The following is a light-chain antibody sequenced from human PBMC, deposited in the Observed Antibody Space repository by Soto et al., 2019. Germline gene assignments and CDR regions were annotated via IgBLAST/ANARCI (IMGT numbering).Light chain of an antibody. Sequence: DIQMTQSPSSLSASVGDRVTITCRASQGISNYLAWYQQKPGKLPKLLIYAASTLQSGIPSRFSGSRSGTDFTLTISSPQPEDVATYYCQKYNSAPWTFGQGTKVEIK. CDR2: AAS. CDR1: QGISNY. CDR3: QKYNSAPWT. J-gene: IGKJ1*01. V-gene: IGKV1-27*01.